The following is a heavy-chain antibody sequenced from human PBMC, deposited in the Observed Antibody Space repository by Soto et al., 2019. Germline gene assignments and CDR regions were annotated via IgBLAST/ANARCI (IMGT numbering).Heavy chain of an antibody. J-gene: IGHJ4*02. V-gene: IGHV3-15*01. CDR3: TTDPCGDHYFDY. Sequence: EVQLVESGGGLVKPGGSLRLSCAASGFSFSNAWMIWVRQAPGKGLEWVGRIKSKADGGTKDYAAPVTGRFTISRDDSKNTLYRQMNSLETEDTAVYYCTTDPCGDHYFDYWGQGTLVTVSS. D-gene: IGHD4-17*01. CDR2: IKSKADGGTK. CDR1: GFSFSNAW.